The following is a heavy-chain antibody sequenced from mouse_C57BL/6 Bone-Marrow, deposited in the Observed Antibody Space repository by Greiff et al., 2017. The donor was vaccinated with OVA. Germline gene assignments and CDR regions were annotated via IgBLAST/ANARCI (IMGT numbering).Heavy chain of an antibody. CDR1: GFTFSSYC. CDR2: ISSGGSYT. Sequence: EVQGVESGGDLVKPGGSLKLSCAASGFTFSSYCMSWVRQTPDKRLEWVATISSGGSYTYYPDSVKGRFTISRDNAKNTLYLQMSSLKSEDTAMYYCARHRPWFAYWGQGTLVTVSA. J-gene: IGHJ3*01. V-gene: IGHV5-6*01. CDR3: ARHRPWFAY.